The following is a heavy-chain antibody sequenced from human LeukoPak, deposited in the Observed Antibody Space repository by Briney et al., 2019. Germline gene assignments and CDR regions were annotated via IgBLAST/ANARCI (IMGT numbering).Heavy chain of an antibody. CDR1: GGSISSYY. Sequence: SETLSLTCTVSGGSISSYYWSWIRQPPGKGLEWIGYIYYSGSTNYNPSLKSRVTISVDTSKNQFSLKLSSVTAADTAVYYCARHRTGYIRGNYSYYGMDVWGQGTTVTVSS. V-gene: IGHV4-59*08. CDR3: ARHRTGYIRGNYSYYGMDV. CDR2: IYYSGST. D-gene: IGHD3/OR15-3a*01. J-gene: IGHJ6*02.